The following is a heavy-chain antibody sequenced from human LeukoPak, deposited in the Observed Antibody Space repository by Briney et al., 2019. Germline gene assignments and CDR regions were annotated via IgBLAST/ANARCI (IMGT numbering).Heavy chain of an antibody. V-gene: IGHV3-21*01. CDR3: ARKYCSGGSCYWGFDY. CDR2: ISSSSDYI. Sequence: GGSLRLSCAASGFTFSSYSMNWVRQAPGKGLEWFSSISSSSDYIYYADSVKGRFTISRDNAKNSLYLQMNTLRAEDTAVYYCARKYCSGGSCYWGFDYWGQGTLVTVSS. J-gene: IGHJ4*02. CDR1: GFTFSSYS. D-gene: IGHD2-15*01.